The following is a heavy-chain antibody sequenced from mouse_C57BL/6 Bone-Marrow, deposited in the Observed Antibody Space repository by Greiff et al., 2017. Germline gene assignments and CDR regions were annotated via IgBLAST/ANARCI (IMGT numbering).Heavy chain of an antibody. CDR3: ASWDWFAY. CDR1: GYTFTSYW. V-gene: IGHV1-50*01. D-gene: IGHD4-1*01. Sequence: KQSCKASGYTFTSYWMQWVKQRPGQGLEWIGEIDPSDSYTNYNQKFKGKATLTVDTSSSTAYMQLSSLTSEDSAVYYCASWDWFAYWGQGTLVTVSA. CDR2: IDPSDSYT. J-gene: IGHJ3*01.